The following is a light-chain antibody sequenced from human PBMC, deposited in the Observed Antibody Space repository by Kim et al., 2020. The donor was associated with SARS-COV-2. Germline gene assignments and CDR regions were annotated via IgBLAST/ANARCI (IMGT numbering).Light chain of an antibody. CDR2: EVS. Sequence: GQSVTISCTGTSSDVGSYNRVSSYQQPPGTAPKLMIYEVSHRPSGVPDRFSGSKSGNTASLTISGLQAEDEADYYCTSYTSSSTWVFGGGTRLTVL. J-gene: IGLJ3*02. V-gene: IGLV2-18*02. CDR1: SSDVGSYNR. CDR3: TSYTSSSTWV.